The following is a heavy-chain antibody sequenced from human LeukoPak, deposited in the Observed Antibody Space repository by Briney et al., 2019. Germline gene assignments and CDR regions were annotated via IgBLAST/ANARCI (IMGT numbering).Heavy chain of an antibody. CDR2: IYYSGST. D-gene: IGHD6-19*01. CDR3: ARVSSGWYYFDY. J-gene: IGHJ4*02. V-gene: IGHV4-59*08. Sequence: SETLSLTCTVSGGSISSYYWSWIRQPAGKGLEWIGYIYYSGSTNYNPSLKSRVPISVDTSKNQFSLKLSSVTAADTAVYYCARVSSGWYYFDYWGQGTLVTVSS. CDR1: GGSISSYY.